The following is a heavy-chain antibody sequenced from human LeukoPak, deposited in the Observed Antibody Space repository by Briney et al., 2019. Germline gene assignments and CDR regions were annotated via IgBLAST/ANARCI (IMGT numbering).Heavy chain of an antibody. Sequence: GGSLRLSCAASGYTFTTYAMHWVRQAPGQRLEWMGWINGDNDNTKYSQKFQGRVTITRDTSAYTAYMELRSLSSADTAVYFCARAPYDILTGYSLNWFDPWGQGTLVTVSS. CDR2: INGDNDNT. CDR1: GYTFTTYA. CDR3: ARAPYDILTGYSLNWFDP. V-gene: IGHV1-3*01. D-gene: IGHD3-9*01. J-gene: IGHJ5*02.